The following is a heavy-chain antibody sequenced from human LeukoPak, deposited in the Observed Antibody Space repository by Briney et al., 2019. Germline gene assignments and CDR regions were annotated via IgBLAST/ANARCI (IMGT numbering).Heavy chain of an antibody. D-gene: IGHD2-15*01. J-gene: IGHJ5*02. Sequence: GESLKISCQASGYSFASSWIGWVRQMPGKGLEWMGTIFPADSDTRYSPSYQGQVTISVDKSNNTAYLQWSSLKASDTAIYYCARLSGGSPWGQGTLVTVSS. CDR1: GYSFASSW. CDR3: ARLSGGSP. CDR2: IFPADSDT. V-gene: IGHV5-51*01.